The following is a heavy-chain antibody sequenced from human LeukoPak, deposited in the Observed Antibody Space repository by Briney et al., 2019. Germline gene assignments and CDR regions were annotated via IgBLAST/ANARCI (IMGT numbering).Heavy chain of an antibody. CDR2: ISYDGSNK. D-gene: IGHD6-13*01. J-gene: IGHJ5*02. CDR1: GFTFSSYA. V-gene: IGHV3-30*04. CDR3: ARDHGSS. Sequence: HPGRSLRLSCAASGFTFSSYAMHWVRQAPGKGLEWVAVISYDGSNKCYADSVKGRFTISRGNSKNTLYLQMNSLRAEDTAVYYCARDHGSSWGQGTLVTVSS.